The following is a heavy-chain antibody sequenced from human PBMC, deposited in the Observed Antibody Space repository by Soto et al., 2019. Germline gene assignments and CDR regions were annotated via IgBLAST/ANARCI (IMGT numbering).Heavy chain of an antibody. CDR1: GFTFSSYA. Sequence: PGGSLRLSCAASGFTFSSYAMSWVRQAPGKGLEWVSAISGSGGSTYYADSVKGRFTISRDNSKNTLYLQMNSLRAEDTAVYYCAKDPITMVRGVIHRAFDYWGQGTLVTVSS. CDR2: ISGSGGST. D-gene: IGHD3-10*01. CDR3: AKDPITMVRGVIHRAFDY. V-gene: IGHV3-23*01. J-gene: IGHJ4*02.